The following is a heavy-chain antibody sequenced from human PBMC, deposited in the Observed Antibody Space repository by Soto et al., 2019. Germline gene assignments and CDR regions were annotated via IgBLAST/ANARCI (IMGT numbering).Heavy chain of an antibody. CDR1: GGSISSYY. V-gene: IGHV4-59*01. Sequence: SETLSLTCTVSGGSISSYYWSWIRQPPGKGLEWIGYIYYSGSTNYNPSLKSRVTISVDTSKNQFSLKRSSVTAADTAVYYCASLAPPIYYGDYSYYYGMDVWGQGTTVTVSS. CDR2: IYYSGST. D-gene: IGHD4-17*01. J-gene: IGHJ6*02. CDR3: ASLAPPIYYGDYSYYYGMDV.